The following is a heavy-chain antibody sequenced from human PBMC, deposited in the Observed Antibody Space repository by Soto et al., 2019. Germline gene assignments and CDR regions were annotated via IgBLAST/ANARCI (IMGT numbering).Heavy chain of an antibody. Sequence: PSETLSLTCTVSGGSISSSSYYWGWIRQPPGKGLEWIGSIYYTGITHYNPSLKSRATISIDTPKNQFSLNLNSVTATDTAVYYCARPARQDTVAGNYWGQGTLVTVSS. V-gene: IGHV4-39*01. CDR2: IYYTGIT. D-gene: IGHD6-19*01. CDR3: ARPARQDTVAGNY. CDR1: GGSISSSSYY. J-gene: IGHJ4*02.